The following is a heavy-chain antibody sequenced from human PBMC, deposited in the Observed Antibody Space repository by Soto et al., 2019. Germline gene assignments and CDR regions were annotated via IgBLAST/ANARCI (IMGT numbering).Heavy chain of an antibody. D-gene: IGHD3-3*01. CDR2: INHSGST. CDR1: GGSFSGYY. V-gene: IGHV4-34*01. J-gene: IGHJ5*02. Sequence: SETLSLTCAVYGGSFSGYYWSWIRQPPGKGLEWIGEINHSGSTNYNPSLKSRVTISVDTSKNQFSLKLSSVTAADTAVYYCARGPVWSGYYRPAVSTWFDPWGQGTLVTVSS. CDR3: ARGPVWSGYYRPAVSTWFDP.